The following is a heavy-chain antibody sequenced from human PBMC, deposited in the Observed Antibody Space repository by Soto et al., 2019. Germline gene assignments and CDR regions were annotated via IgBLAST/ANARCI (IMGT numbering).Heavy chain of an antibody. J-gene: IGHJ6*02. V-gene: IGHV1-8*01. CDR2: MNPNSGNT. CDR1: GYTFTSYD. D-gene: IGHD1-1*01. Sequence: QVQLVQSGAEVKKPGASVKVSCKASGYTFTSYDINWVRQATGQGLEWMGWMNPNSGNTGSAQKFQGRVTMTRNTSIRTAYMELRSLRSEATAVYYCARERSGTTSMDVWGQGTTVTVSS. CDR3: ARERSGTTSMDV.